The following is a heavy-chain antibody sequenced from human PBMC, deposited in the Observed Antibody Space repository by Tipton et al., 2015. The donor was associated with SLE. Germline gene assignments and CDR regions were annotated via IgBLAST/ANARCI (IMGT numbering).Heavy chain of an antibody. Sequence: TLSLTCTVSGGSISSHYWSWIRQPPGKGLEWIGYIYYSGSTYYNPSLKSRVTISVDTSKNQFSLKLSSVTAADTAVYYCAMGGYCSSTSCSYNWFDPWGQGTLVTVSS. D-gene: IGHD2-2*01. CDR3: AMGGYCSSTSCSYNWFDP. CDR2: IYYSGST. V-gene: IGHV4-59*04. J-gene: IGHJ5*02. CDR1: GGSISSHY.